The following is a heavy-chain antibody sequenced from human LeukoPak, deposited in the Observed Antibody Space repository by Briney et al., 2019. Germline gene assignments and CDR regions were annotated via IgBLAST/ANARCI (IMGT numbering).Heavy chain of an antibody. CDR1: GHSISSGGYF. CDR2: IYYSESP. V-gene: IGHV4-31*03. D-gene: IGHD3-10*01. Sequence: PSEPQSLTCTLSGHSISSGGYFWSWSPQHPGKGLVWIEYIYYSESPYYNPSLKSRVTISVDTSKNQSSLKLSSVTAADTAVYYCAREHRGGYYYYYGMDVWGQGTTVTVSS. J-gene: IGHJ6*02. CDR3: AREHRGGYYYYYGMDV.